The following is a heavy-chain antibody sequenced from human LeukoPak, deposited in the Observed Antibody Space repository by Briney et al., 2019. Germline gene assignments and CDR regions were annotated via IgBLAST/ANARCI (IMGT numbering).Heavy chain of an antibody. CDR3: ARGGSRSYTSSTLDY. V-gene: IGHV4-59*01. CDR2: ISYSGST. CDR1: GGSINVYY. D-gene: IGHD6-6*01. J-gene: IGHJ4*02. Sequence: SETLSLTCSVSGGSINVYYWNWIRQSPGKGLEWIVSISYSGSTNYNPSLKSRVTISMDTSKNRFSLKVSSVIPADTAMYYCARGGSRSYTSSTLDYWGQGTLVTVSS.